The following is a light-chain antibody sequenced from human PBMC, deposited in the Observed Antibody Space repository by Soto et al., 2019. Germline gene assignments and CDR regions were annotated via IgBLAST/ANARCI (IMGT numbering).Light chain of an antibody. V-gene: IGKV3-20*01. CDR3: HQYVTSPWT. J-gene: IGKJ1*01. CDR2: GAS. Sequence: EIVLTQSPGTLSLSPGERATLSCRASQTVSGRYLAWFQQKPGQAPRLLVYGASSRATGIPDRFSGSGSGTDFTLTISRLEPEDFAVYYCHQYVTSPWTLGQGIKVEIK. CDR1: QTVSGRY.